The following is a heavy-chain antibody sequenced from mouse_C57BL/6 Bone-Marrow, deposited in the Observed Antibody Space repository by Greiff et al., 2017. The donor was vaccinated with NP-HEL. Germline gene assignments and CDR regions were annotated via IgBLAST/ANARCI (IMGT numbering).Heavy chain of an antibody. Sequence: EVKLQESGPGLVKPSQSLSLTCSVTGYSITSGYYWNWIRQFPGNKLEWMGYISYDGSNNYNPSLKNRISITRDTSKNQFFLKLNSVTTEDTATYYCASPYYYGSSSHWYFDVWGTGTTVTVSS. J-gene: IGHJ1*03. CDR2: ISYDGSN. CDR3: ASPYYYGSSSHWYFDV. CDR1: GYSITSGYY. V-gene: IGHV3-6*01. D-gene: IGHD1-1*01.